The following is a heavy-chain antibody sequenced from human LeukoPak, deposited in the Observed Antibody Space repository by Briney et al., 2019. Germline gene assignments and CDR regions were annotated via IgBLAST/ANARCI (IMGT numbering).Heavy chain of an antibody. Sequence: GGSLRLSCVASGFTFSFYGMHWVRQAPGKGLEWVAVISYDGSNKYYADSVKGRFTISRDNSKNTLYLQMNSLRAEDTAVYYCAKDFEIVVVPAALDAFDIWGQGTMVTVSS. V-gene: IGHV3-30*18. D-gene: IGHD2-2*01. CDR2: ISYDGSNK. J-gene: IGHJ3*02. CDR3: AKDFEIVVVPAALDAFDI. CDR1: GFTFSFYG.